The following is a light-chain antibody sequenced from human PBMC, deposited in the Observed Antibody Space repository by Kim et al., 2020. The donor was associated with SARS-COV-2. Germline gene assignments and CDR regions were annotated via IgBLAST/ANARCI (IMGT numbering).Light chain of an antibody. V-gene: IGKV3-15*01. Sequence: VSPGESATLSCRAGQRVSSNLAWYQQKPGQAPRLLIYGASTRATGSPARFSGSGSGTEFTLTISSLQSEDFAVYYCQQYNNWPQTFGQGTKVDIK. CDR1: QRVSSN. J-gene: IGKJ1*01. CDR2: GAS. CDR3: QQYNNWPQT.